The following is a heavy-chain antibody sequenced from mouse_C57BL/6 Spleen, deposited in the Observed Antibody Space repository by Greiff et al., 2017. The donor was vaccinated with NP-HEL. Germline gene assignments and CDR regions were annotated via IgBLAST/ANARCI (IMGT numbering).Heavy chain of an antibody. Sequence: QVQLQQPGAELVKPGASVKLSCKASGYTFTSYWMHWVKQRPGQGLEWIGMIHPNSGSTNYNEKFKSKATLTVDKSSSTAYMQLSSLTSEDSAVYYCARSDGLRYFDVWDTGTTVTVSS. CDR1: GYTFTSYW. J-gene: IGHJ1*03. V-gene: IGHV1-64*01. CDR3: ARSDGLRYFDV. CDR2: IHPNSGST.